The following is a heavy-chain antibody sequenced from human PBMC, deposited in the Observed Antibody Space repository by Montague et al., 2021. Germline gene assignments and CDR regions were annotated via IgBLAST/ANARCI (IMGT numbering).Heavy chain of an antibody. CDR2: ISGSRTTI. J-gene: IGHJ4*01. D-gene: IGHD5-24*01. V-gene: IGHV3-48*01. Sequence: SLRLSCAASGFTFSSYSMTWVRQAPGKGLEWLSYISGSRTTINYADSVQGRFTISRDNAENTLYLQMDGLRVGDTAVYYCVRDGDGFNFDYWGHGTLVTVSS. CDR3: VRDGDGFNFDY. CDR1: GFTFSSYS.